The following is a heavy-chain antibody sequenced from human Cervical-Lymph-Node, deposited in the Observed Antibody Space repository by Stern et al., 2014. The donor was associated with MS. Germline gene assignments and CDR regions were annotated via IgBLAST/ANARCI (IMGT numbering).Heavy chain of an antibody. Sequence: QVQLVQSGAEVRKPGSSVKVSCRASGVTINTYAVSWVRQAPGQGLEWMGAIVPVFDKSKNAQKFQDRVTITADESTSTVYMELSGLKSEDTAVYYCARERGNTYGFDYWGQGTLVTVSS. CDR2: IVPVFDKS. D-gene: IGHD4-23*01. CDR1: GVTINTYA. V-gene: IGHV1-69*01. J-gene: IGHJ4*02. CDR3: ARERGNTYGFDY.